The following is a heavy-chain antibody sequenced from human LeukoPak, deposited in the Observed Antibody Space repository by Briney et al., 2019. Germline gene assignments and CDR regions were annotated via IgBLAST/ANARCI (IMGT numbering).Heavy chain of an antibody. J-gene: IGHJ5*02. CDR1: GYTFTGYY. V-gene: IGHV1-2*06. D-gene: IGHD3-3*01. Sequence: GASVKVSCKASGYTFTGYYMHWVRQAPGQGLEWMGRINPNGGGTNYAQKFQGRVTMTRDTSISTAYMELSRLRSDDTAVYYCASGRRITIFGVVNTNNWFDPWGQGTLVTVSS. CDR3: ASGRRITIFGVVNTNNWFDP. CDR2: INPNGGGT.